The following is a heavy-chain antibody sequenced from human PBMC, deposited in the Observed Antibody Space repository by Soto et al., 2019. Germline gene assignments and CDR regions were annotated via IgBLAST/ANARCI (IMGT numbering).Heavy chain of an antibody. V-gene: IGHV3-30-3*01. D-gene: IGHD3-22*01. Sequence: QVRLVESGGGVVQPGRSLRLSCAASGFTFSSYAMHWVRQAPGKGLEWVAVISYDGSNKYYADSVKGRFTISRDNSKNTLYLQMNSLRAEDTAVYYCARGRYDSRGYCSYWGQGTLVTVSS. CDR1: GFTFSSYA. CDR3: ARGRYDSRGYCSY. CDR2: ISYDGSNK. J-gene: IGHJ4*02.